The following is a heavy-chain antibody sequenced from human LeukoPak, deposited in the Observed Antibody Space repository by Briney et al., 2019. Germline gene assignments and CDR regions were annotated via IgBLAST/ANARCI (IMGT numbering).Heavy chain of an antibody. J-gene: IGHJ4*02. CDR2: ISWNSGSI. CDR1: GFTFDYYA. D-gene: IGHD3-9*01. CDR3: AKDWSRYYDILTGYSPSLAY. Sequence: CGSLTLSCPSSGFTFDYYAMHWVRQAPGEGLDGVSRISWNSGSIGYAASVKGRFTISRDNAKNSMYLQMNSLRAEETALYYFAKDWSRYYDILTGYSPSLAYWGEGTLVTVSS. V-gene: IGHV3-9*01.